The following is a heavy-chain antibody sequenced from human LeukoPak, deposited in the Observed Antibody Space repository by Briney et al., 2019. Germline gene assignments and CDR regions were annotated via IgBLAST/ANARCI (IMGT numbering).Heavy chain of an antibody. CDR3: ARRIVGATSGGDY. Sequence: GGSLRLSCAASGFTFSSYGMSWVRQAPGKGLELVANIKQDGSEKYYVDSVQGRFTISRDNAKNSLYLQMNSLRVEDTAVYYCARRIVGATSGGDYWGQGTLVTVSS. D-gene: IGHD1-26*01. V-gene: IGHV3-7*01. CDR2: IKQDGSEK. J-gene: IGHJ4*02. CDR1: GFTFSSYG.